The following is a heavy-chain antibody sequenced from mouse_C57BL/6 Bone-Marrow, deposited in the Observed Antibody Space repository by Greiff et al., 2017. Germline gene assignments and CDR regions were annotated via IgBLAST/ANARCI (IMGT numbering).Heavy chain of an antibody. Sequence: ESGPGLVKPSQSLSLTCSVTGYSITSGYYWNWIRQFPGNKLEWMGYISYDGSNNYNPSLKNRISITRDTSKNQFFLKLNSVTTEDTATYYCARERYYDYDEDYFDYWGQGTTLTVSS. J-gene: IGHJ2*01. CDR1: GYSITSGYY. CDR2: ISYDGSN. CDR3: ARERYYDYDEDYFDY. D-gene: IGHD2-4*01. V-gene: IGHV3-6*01.